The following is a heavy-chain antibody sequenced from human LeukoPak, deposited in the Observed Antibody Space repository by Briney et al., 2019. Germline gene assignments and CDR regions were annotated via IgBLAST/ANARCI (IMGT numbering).Heavy chain of an antibody. CDR1: GFSFSSYT. CDR3: AKAPVTSCRGAFCYPFDY. D-gene: IGHD2-15*01. V-gene: IGHV3-23*01. Sequence: GGSLRLSCATSGFSFSSYTMSWVRQAPGKGLEWVSAMSSSDDGRYYAASVRGRFTISRDTSRSTLYLQMNSLRAEDAAVYYCAKAPVTSCRGAFCYPFDYWGQGTLVTVSS. CDR2: MSSSDDGR. J-gene: IGHJ4*02.